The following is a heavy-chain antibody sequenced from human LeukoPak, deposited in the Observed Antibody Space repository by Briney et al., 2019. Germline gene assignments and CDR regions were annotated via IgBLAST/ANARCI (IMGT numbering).Heavy chain of an antibody. D-gene: IGHD2-15*01. J-gene: IGHJ4*02. Sequence: ASVKVSCKASGYTFTTYYMHWVRQAPGQGLEWRGVINPSGGSTSYAQRFQGRVTMTRATSTSTIYMELSSLRSEDTALYYCGRGDIDYWGQGTLVTVSS. V-gene: IGHV1-46*01. CDR1: GYTFTTYY. CDR3: GRGDIDY. CDR2: INPSGGST.